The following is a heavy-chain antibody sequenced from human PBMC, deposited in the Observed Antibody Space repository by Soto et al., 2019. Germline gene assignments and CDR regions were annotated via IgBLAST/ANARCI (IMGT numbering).Heavy chain of an antibody. CDR2: IYYSGST. J-gene: IGHJ4*02. D-gene: IGHD1-26*01. CDR1: GGSVSSGSYY. Sequence: SETLSLTCTVSGGSVSSGSYYWSWIRQPPGKGLEWIGYIYYSGSTNYNPSLKSRVTISVDTSKNQFSLKLSSVTAADTAVYYCARDFSGSYSYWGQGTLVTVSS. CDR3: ARDFSGSYSY. V-gene: IGHV4-61*01.